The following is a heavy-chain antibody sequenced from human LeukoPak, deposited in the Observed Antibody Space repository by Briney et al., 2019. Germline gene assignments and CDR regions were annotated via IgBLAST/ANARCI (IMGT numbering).Heavy chain of an antibody. V-gene: IGHV5-10-1*01. Sequence: GESLRISCKGSGYSFTSYWISWVRQMPGKGLECMGRIDPSDSYTNYSPSFQGHVTISADKSISTAYLQWSSLKASDTAMYYCARQTWGGSYYEVGFVDYWGQGTLVTVSS. CDR1: GYSFTSYW. CDR2: IDPSDSYT. J-gene: IGHJ4*02. D-gene: IGHD1-26*01. CDR3: ARQTWGGSYYEVGFVDY.